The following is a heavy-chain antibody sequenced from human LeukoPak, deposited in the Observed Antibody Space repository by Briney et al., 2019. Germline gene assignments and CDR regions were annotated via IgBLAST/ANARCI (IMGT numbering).Heavy chain of an antibody. CDR3: ARGIYGYITGTTRGFDP. Sequence: ASVTVSFKASGYTFTSYDLHWVRQATGQGLEWMGLMNPNSGNTGYAQKFQGRVTMTRNTSISTAYMELSSLRSEDTAVYYCARGIYGYITGTTRGFDPWGQGTLVTVSS. V-gene: IGHV1-8*01. CDR2: MNPNSGNT. D-gene: IGHD1-7*01. CDR1: GYTFTSYD. J-gene: IGHJ5*02.